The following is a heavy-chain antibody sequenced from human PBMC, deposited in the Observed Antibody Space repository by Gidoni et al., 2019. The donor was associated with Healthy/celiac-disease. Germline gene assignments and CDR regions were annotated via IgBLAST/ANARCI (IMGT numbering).Heavy chain of an antibody. V-gene: IGHV3-48*01. CDR2: ISSSSSTI. CDR1: GLTFSSYS. CDR3: ARSGVVIDFDY. Sequence: EVQLVESGGGLVQPGGSLRLSCAASGLTFSSYSMNWVRQAPGKGLEWVSYISSSSSTIYYADSVKGRFTISRDNAKNSLYLQMNSLRAEDTAVYYCARSGVVIDFDYWGQGTLVTVSS. J-gene: IGHJ4*02. D-gene: IGHD3-3*01.